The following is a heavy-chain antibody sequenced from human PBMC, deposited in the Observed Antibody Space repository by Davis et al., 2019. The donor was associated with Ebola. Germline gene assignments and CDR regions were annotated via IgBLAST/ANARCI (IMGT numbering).Heavy chain of an antibody. Sequence: ASVKVSCKASGYTFTSYYMHWVRQAPGQGLEWMGIINPSGGSTSYAQKFQGRVTMTRDTSTSTVYMELSSLRSEDTAVYYCARDSREPEDYGDYAGDYWGQGTLVTVSS. CDR2: INPSGGST. CDR1: GYTFTSYY. D-gene: IGHD4-17*01. V-gene: IGHV1-46*01. CDR3: ARDSREPEDYGDYAGDY. J-gene: IGHJ4*02.